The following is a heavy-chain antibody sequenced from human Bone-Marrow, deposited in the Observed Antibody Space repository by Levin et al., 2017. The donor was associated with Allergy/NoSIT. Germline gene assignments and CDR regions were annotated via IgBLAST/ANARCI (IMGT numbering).Heavy chain of an antibody. J-gene: IGHJ6*02. D-gene: IGHD2-2*03. Sequence: GGSLRLSCTSSGFTFNIYDMSWVRQAPRRGLEWVSSLSGRSDYTYYADSVKGRFTISRDNSKNSLYLQMKNLRADDTAVYYCARSPGPNGWSYYYYGMDVWGLGTTVTVSS. CDR1: GFTFNIYD. CDR2: LSGRSDYT. CDR3: ARSPGPNGWSYYYYGMDV. V-gene: IGHV3-21*01.